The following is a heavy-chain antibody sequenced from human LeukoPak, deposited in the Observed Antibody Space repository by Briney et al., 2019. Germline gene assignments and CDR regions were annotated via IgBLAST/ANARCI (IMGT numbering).Heavy chain of an antibody. V-gene: IGHV3-7*04. CDR2: IKQDGSKK. D-gene: IGHD5-24*01. CDR3: TRVGYIDEGIDY. CDR1: GFPFSSYW. Sequence: GGSLRLSCVASGFPFSSYWMTWVRKAPGKGREWVANIKQDGSKKSYVDSVKGRFTISRDNAKNSLYLQVNSLRAEDTAIYYCTRVGYIDEGIDYWGQGTLVTVSS. J-gene: IGHJ4*02.